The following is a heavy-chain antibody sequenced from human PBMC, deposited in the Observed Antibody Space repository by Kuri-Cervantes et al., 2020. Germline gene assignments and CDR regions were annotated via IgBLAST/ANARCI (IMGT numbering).Heavy chain of an antibody. CDR1: GFTFSSYA. D-gene: IGHD4-11*01. J-gene: IGHJ6*02. Sequence: GESLKISCAASGFTFSSYAMHWVRQAPGKGLEWVAVIWYDGSNKYYADSVKGRFTISRDNSKNTLYLQMNSLRAEDTAVYYCARDERTTQRADYYYGMDVWGQGTTVTVSS. CDR2: IWYDGSNK. CDR3: ARDERTTQRADYYYGMDV. V-gene: IGHV3-30*04.